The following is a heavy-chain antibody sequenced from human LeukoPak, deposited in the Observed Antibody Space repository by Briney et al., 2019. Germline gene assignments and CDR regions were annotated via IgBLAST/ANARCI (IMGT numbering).Heavy chain of an antibody. CDR1: GGSFSGYY. Sequence: PSETLSLTCAVYGGSFSGYYWSWIRQPPGKGLEWIGEINHSGSTNYNPSLKSRVTISVDTSKNQFSLKLSSVTAADTAVYYCARPVVPARRNWFDPWGQGTLVTVSS. J-gene: IGHJ5*02. CDR2: INHSGST. V-gene: IGHV4-34*01. CDR3: ARPVVPARRNWFDP. D-gene: IGHD2-2*01.